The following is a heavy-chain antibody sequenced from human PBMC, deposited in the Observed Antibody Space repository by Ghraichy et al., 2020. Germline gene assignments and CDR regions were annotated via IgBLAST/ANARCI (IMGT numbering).Heavy chain of an antibody. V-gene: IGHV4-31*03. CDR1: GGSISSGGYY. CDR3: ASGDTAMVLGFDP. D-gene: IGHD5-18*01. Sequence: SETLSLTCTVSGGSISSGGYYWSWIRQHPGKGLEWIGYIYYSGSTYYNPSLKSRVTISVDTSKNQFSLKLSSVTAADTAVYYCASGDTAMVLGFDPWGQGTLVTVSS. CDR2: IYYSGST. J-gene: IGHJ5*02.